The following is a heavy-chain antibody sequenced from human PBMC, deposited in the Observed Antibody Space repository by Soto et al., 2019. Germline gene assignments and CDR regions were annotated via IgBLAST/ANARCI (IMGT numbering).Heavy chain of an antibody. D-gene: IGHD5-12*01. CDR1: GFTFSSYA. J-gene: IGHJ4*02. CDR2: MSGTGGTT. CDR3: AKYPEYSAYDGPYFDH. V-gene: IGHV3-23*01. Sequence: PGWSLSLACAASGFTFSSYAMSWVRQAPAKGLEWVSIMSGTGGTTYYADAVKGRFTSSRDNSKNTLYLQMYNLRGEDTAVYYCAKYPEYSAYDGPYFDHWGQGTLVTVSS.